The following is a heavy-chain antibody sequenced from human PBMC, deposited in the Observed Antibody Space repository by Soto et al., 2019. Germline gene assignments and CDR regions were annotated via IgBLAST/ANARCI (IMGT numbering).Heavy chain of an antibody. CDR2: IYYSGST. CDR1: GGSISSYY. D-gene: IGHD2-2*01. J-gene: IGHJ6*03. CDR3: ARGRPQKGGYCSSTSCYSYYYYYMDV. V-gene: IGHV4-59*01. Sequence: QVQLQESGPGLVKPSETLSLTCTVSGGSISSYYWSWIRQPPGKGLECIGYIYYSGSTNYNPSLKSRVTISVDTSQNPFSLKLSSVTAADTAVYYCARGRPQKGGYCSSTSCYSYYYYYMDVWGKGTTVTVSS.